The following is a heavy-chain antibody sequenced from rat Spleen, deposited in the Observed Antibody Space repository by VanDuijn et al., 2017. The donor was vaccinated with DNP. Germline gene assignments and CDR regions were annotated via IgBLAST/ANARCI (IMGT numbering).Heavy chain of an antibody. Sequence: QVQLKESGPGLVQPSQTLSLTCTVSGFSLSSYHVSWVRQPPGKSLVWMGSIWAAGGTNYNSAVQSRLSISRDTSKSQVFLEMHSQQPEDTGTYYCTRHEYYFDYWGQGVMVTVSS. V-gene: IGHV2-72*01. CDR2: IWAAGGT. J-gene: IGHJ2*01. CDR3: TRHEYYFDY. CDR1: GFSLSSYH.